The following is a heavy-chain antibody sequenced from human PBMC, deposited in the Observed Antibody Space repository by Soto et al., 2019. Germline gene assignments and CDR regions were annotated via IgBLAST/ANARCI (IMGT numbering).Heavy chain of an antibody. CDR3: ARLQRVLDY. CDR1: GFTFSMYA. V-gene: IGHV3-30-3*01. J-gene: IGHJ4*02. D-gene: IGHD6-6*01. Sequence: QVQLVQSGGGVVQPGRSLRLSCAASGFTFSMYAMPWVRQAPDKGLEWLAVTSYDGSNNDYADAVKGRFTISRDNTKNRLFLQINSLRPEDTAIYYCARLQRVLDYWSQGTLVTVSS. CDR2: TSYDGSNN.